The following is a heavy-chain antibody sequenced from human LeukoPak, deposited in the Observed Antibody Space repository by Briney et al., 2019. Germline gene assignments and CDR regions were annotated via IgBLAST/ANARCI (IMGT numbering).Heavy chain of an antibody. V-gene: IGHV4-34*01. CDR2: INHSGST. D-gene: IGHD6-19*01. CDR1: GGSFSGYY. CDR3: ARHVKIAVAGTWGPHYYYYYMDV. Sequence: SETLSLTCAVYGGSFSGYYWSWIRQPPGKGLEWIGEINHSGSTNYNPSLKSRVTISVDTSKNQFSLKLSSVTAADTAVYYCARHVKIAVAGTWGPHYYYYYMDVWGKGTTVTISS. J-gene: IGHJ6*03.